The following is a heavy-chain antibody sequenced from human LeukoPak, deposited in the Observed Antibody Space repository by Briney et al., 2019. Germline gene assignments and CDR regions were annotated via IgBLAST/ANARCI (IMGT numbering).Heavy chain of an antibody. D-gene: IGHD3-22*01. V-gene: IGHV4-61*09. J-gene: IGHJ4*02. Sequence: SQTLSLTCTVSGGSISSGSYCWSWIRKPAGKGLEWIGHMHTSGSTNYNPSLKSRVTISVDTSKNQFSLKLSSVTAADTAVYYCARRRVVVITAFDYWGQGTLVTVSS. CDR3: ARRRVVVITAFDY. CDR2: MHTSGST. CDR1: GGSISSGSYC.